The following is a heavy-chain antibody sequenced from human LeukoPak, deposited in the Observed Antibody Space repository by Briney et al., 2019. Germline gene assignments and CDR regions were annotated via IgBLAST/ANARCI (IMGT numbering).Heavy chain of an antibody. Sequence: GRTLRLSCAASGFTFRNYGMHWVRQAPGKGLEWVAVIWYDGKKEHYADSVKGRFTISRDNPKNTLDLQMNSLRAEDTAVYYCARALGSTDDCWGQGTLVTVSS. CDR3: ARALGSTDDC. D-gene: IGHD2-2*01. J-gene: IGHJ4*02. V-gene: IGHV3-33*01. CDR2: IWYDGKKE. CDR1: GFTFRNYG.